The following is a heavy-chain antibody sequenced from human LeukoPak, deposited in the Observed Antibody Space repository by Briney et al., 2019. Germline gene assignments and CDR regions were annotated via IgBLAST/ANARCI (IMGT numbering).Heavy chain of an antibody. J-gene: IGHJ3*02. D-gene: IGHD2-2*01. CDR2: INPNSGGT. V-gene: IGHV1-2*02. Sequence: ASVKVSCKASGYTFTGYYMQWVRQAPGQGLEWMGWINPNSGGTNYAQKFQGRVTMTRDTSISTAYMELSRLRSDDTAVYYCARLTVVPAATQRAFDIWGQGTMVTVSS. CDR1: GYTFTGYY. CDR3: ARLTVVPAATQRAFDI.